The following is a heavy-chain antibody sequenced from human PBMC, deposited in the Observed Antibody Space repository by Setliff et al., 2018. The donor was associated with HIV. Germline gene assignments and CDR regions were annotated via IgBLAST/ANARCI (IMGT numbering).Heavy chain of an antibody. CDR1: GGSISSGSYY. D-gene: IGHD3-22*01. Sequence: KPSETLSLTCTVSGGSISSGSYYWSWIRQPAGKGLEWIGHIHTSGSTNYNPSLKSRVTISVATSKNQFSLKLNSVTTADTAVYYCARSGTSSGYYGVTGYGMDVWGQGTTVTVSS. CDR2: IHTSGST. CDR3: ARSGTSSGYYGVTGYGMDV. V-gene: IGHV4-61*09. J-gene: IGHJ6*02.